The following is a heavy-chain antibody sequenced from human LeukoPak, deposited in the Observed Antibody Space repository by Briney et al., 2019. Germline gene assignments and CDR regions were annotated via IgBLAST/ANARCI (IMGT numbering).Heavy chain of an antibody. Sequence: GGSLRLSCAASGFTFSSYAMSWVRQAPGKGLEWVSAISGSGGSTYYADSVKGRFTISRDNSKNTLYLQMDSPRAEDTAVYYCAKDGDYYGSGGLWFFFDYWGQGTLVTVSS. CDR1: GFTFSSYA. V-gene: IGHV3-23*01. D-gene: IGHD3-10*01. CDR2: ISGSGGST. CDR3: AKDGDYYGSGGLWFFFDY. J-gene: IGHJ4*02.